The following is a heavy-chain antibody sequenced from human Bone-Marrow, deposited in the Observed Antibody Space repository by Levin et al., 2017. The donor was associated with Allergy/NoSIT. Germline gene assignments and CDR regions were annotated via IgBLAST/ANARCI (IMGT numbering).Heavy chain of an antibody. J-gene: IGHJ5*02. D-gene: IGHD3-16*01. CDR3: ARDGAANDVWGNWFDP. CDR1: GYIFTNYL. Sequence: ASVKVSCKASGYIFTNYLIHWVRQAPGQGLEWMGWINGGNGDTKYSQKFQGRVTITRDTSASTSYMELSSLTLEDTALYYCARDGAANDVWGNWFDPWGQGTLVIVSS. V-gene: IGHV1-3*01. CDR2: INGGNGDT.